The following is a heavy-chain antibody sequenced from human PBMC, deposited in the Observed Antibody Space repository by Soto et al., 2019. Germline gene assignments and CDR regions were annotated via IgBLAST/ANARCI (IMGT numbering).Heavy chain of an antibody. J-gene: IGHJ4*02. CDR2: SYYSGST. Sequence: SETLSLTCTVSGGTISSYYWSWIRQPPGKGLEWIGYSYYSGSTNYNPSLKSRVTITRDTSASTAYMELSSLRSEDTAVYYCARDLGGWPDYWGQGTLVTVSS. V-gene: IGHV4-59*01. CDR1: GGTISSYY. CDR3: ARDLGGWPDY. D-gene: IGHD6-19*01.